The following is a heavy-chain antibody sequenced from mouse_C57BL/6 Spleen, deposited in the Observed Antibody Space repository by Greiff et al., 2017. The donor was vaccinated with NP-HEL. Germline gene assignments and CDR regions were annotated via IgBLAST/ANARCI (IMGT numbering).Heavy chain of an antibody. CDR3: SRRVTFYYFDY. CDR2: INPNNGGT. J-gene: IGHJ2*01. V-gene: IGHV1-26*01. CDR1: GYTFTDYY. D-gene: IGHD2-1*01. Sequence: EVQLQQSGPELVKPGASVKISCKASGYTFTDYYMNWVKQSHGKSLEWIGDINPNNGGTSYNQKCKGKATLTVDKSSSTAYMELRSLTSEDSAVYYCSRRVTFYYFDYWGQGTTLTVSS.